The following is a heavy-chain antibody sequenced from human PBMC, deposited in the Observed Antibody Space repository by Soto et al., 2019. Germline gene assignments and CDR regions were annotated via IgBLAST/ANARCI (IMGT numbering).Heavy chain of an antibody. CDR2: ISYDGSNK. D-gene: IGHD3-16*01. CDR1: GFTFSSYG. CDR3: AKEIWEDGGH. J-gene: IGHJ4*02. Sequence: QAQLVESGGGVVQPGRSLRLSCAASGFTFSSYGMHWVRQAPGKGLEWVAVISYDGSNKYYADSVKGRFTISRDNSKNTLYLQMNSLRAEDTAVYYCAKEIWEDGGHWGQGTLVTVSS. V-gene: IGHV3-30*18.